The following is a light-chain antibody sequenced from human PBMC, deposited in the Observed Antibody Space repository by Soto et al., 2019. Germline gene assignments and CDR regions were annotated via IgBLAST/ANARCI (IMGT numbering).Light chain of an antibody. Sequence: DVVMTQSPLSLPVTLGQPASISCRSSQSLVYSDGNAYLSWFQQRPGQSPRRLIYRTSNRDSGVPDRFRGRGSGTDFTRNINRVEAEDVGVYYCMQGTHWPPTFGRGTKVEIK. V-gene: IGKV2-30*01. CDR3: MQGTHWPPT. CDR1: QSLVYSDGNAY. CDR2: RTS. J-gene: IGKJ1*01.